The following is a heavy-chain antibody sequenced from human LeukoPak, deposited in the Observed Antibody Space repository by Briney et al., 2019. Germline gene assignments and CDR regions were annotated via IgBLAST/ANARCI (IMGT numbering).Heavy chain of an antibody. CDR3: VVVVEPPDSDGFDV. D-gene: IGHD1-14*01. CDR1: GFTFGNSW. J-gene: IGHJ3*01. V-gene: IGHV3-74*01. Sequence: GGSLRLSCAASGFTFGNSWVHWVRQAPGKGLVGVSLINADGSTTTYADSVKGRFTISRDNARNTVSPQMNSLTIEDTAVYYCVVVVEPPDSDGFDVWGQGTMITVSS. CDR2: INADGSTT.